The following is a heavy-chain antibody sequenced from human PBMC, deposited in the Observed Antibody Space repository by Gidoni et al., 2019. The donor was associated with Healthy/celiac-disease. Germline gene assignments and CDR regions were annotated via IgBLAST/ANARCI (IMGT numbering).Heavy chain of an antibody. CDR1: GFTFSSYG. J-gene: IGHJ6*02. CDR3: ARDGGGHSGYDPIYYGMDV. Sequence: QVQLVESGGGVVQPGRSLRLSCAASGFTFSSYGMHWVRQAPGKGLEWVAVIWYDGSNKYYADSVKGRFTISRDNSKNTLYLQMNSLRAEDTAVYYCARDGGGHSGYDPIYYGMDVWGQGTTVTVSS. CDR2: IWYDGSNK. D-gene: IGHD5-12*01. V-gene: IGHV3-33*01.